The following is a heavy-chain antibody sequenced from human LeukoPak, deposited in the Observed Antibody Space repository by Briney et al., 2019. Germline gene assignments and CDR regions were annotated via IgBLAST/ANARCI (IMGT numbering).Heavy chain of an antibody. CDR1: GFTFSSYT. CDR2: ISSSSSYI. V-gene: IGHV3-21*01. Sequence: GGSLRLSCAASGFTFSSYTMNWVRQAPGKGLEWVSSISSSSSYIYYADSVKGRFTIPRDNAKNSLYLQMNSLRAEDTAVYYCAREGGHDAFDIWGQGTMVTVSS. J-gene: IGHJ3*02. CDR3: AREGGHDAFDI. D-gene: IGHD3-16*01.